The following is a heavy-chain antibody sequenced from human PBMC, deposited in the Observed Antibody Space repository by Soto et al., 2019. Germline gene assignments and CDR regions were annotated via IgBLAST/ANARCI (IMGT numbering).Heavy chain of an antibody. V-gene: IGHV4-31*03. CDR3: VRDYDYDTSRNDAFDI. Sequence: QVQLQESGPGLVKPSQTLSLTCTVSGGSISSGGYYWGWIRHHPGKGLEWNGYIYSSGSTYYNPSLRSRVTISADTSKNQFSLRLSSVTAADTAVYYCVRDYDYDTSRNDAFDIWGQGTMVPVSS. CDR2: IYSSGST. J-gene: IGHJ3*02. D-gene: IGHD3-22*01. CDR1: GGSISSGGYY.